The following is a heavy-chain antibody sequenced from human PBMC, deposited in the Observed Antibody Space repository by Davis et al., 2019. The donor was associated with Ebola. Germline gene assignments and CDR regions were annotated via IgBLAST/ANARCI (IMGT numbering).Heavy chain of an antibody. D-gene: IGHD6-13*01. J-gene: IGHJ4*02. CDR3: ASGRKDGTWSREFDY. CDR1: GFIFSTYG. CDR2: ISSDGSTK. Sequence: GGSLRLSCAASGFIFSTYGMHWVRQAPGKGLDWVAVISSDGSTKYYADSVKGRFTVSRDNSKNTLYLQMSSLRAEDTAVYYCASGRKDGTWSREFDYWGQGTLVTVSS. V-gene: IGHV3-30*03.